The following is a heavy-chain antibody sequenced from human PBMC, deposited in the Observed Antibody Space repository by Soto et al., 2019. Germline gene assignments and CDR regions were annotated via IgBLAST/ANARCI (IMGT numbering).Heavy chain of an antibody. CDR1: GFTFSSYS. J-gene: IGHJ6*02. V-gene: IGHV3-21*01. CDR2: ISSSSSYI. CDR3: ARDQGIRFLEWLGDYYGMDV. D-gene: IGHD3-3*01. Sequence: KPGGSLRLSCAASGFTFSSYSMNWVRQAPGKGLEWVSSISSSSSYIYYADSVKGRFTISRDNAKNSLYLQMNSLRAEDTAVYYCARDQGIRFLEWLGDYYGMDVWGQGTTVTVSS.